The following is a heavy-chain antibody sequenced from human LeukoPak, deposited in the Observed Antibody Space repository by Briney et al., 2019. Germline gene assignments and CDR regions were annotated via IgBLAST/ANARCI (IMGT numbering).Heavy chain of an antibody. J-gene: IGHJ5*02. Sequence: SQTLSLTCTVSGGSISSGDYYWSWIRQPPGKGLEWIGYIYYSGSTYYNPSLKSRVTISVDTSKNQFSLKLSSMTAADTAVYYCARDAHWGLGWFDPWGQGTLVTVSS. D-gene: IGHD7-27*01. CDR1: GGSISSGDYY. CDR2: IYYSGST. V-gene: IGHV4-30-4*08. CDR3: ARDAHWGLGWFDP.